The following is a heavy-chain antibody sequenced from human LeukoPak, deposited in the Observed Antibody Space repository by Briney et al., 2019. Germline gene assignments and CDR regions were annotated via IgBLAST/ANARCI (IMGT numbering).Heavy chain of an antibody. J-gene: IGHJ4*02. D-gene: IGHD3-10*01. CDR2: FYTSGST. CDR1: GGSINSWY. CDR3: ATGAGAFDY. V-gene: IGHV4-4*07. Sequence: PSETLSLTCSVSGGSINSWYWSWIRQPAGKGLEWIGRFYTSGSTNYNPSLKSRVTMSVDTSKNQFFLKVSSVTAADTAVYFCATGAGAFDYWGQGTLVTVSS.